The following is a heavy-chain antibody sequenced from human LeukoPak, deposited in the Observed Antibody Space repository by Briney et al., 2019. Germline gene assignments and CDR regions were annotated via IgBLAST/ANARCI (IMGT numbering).Heavy chain of an antibody. CDR2: IYSGGST. CDR1: GFTVSSNY. J-gene: IGHJ6*02. CDR3: ARDLRYFDWLWCRHVYYYYGMDV. Sequence: GGSLRLSCAASGFTVSSNYMSWVRQAPGKGLEWVSVIYSGGSTYYADSVKGRFTISRDNSKNTLYLQMNSLRAEDTAVYYCARDLRYFDWLWCRHVYYYYGMDVWGQGTTVTVSS. D-gene: IGHD3-9*01. V-gene: IGHV3-53*01.